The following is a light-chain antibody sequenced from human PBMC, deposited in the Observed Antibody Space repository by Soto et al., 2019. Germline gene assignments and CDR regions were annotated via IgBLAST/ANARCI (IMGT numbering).Light chain of an antibody. J-gene: IGKJ2*01. CDR2: EAS. Sequence: DILLTQSPATLSLSPGERATLSCRASQSIGTYTAWYQQKSGQAPRLLIYEASNRATGIPARFSGSGSGTDFTLSISSLEPEDFGVYYCQQRSNWPYTFGQGTKLEIK. V-gene: IGKV3-11*01. CDR3: QQRSNWPYT. CDR1: QSIGTY.